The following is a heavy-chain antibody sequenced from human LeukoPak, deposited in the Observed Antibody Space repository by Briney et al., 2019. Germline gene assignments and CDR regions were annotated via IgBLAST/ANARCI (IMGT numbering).Heavy chain of an antibody. V-gene: IGHV3-30*04. J-gene: IGHJ4*02. D-gene: IGHD3-10*01. Sequence: PGGSLRLSCAASAFPFSAYAMHWVRQAPGKGLEWVALISSDGSNKFYTDSVKGRFTISRDNSKNTVYLQMNSLRAEDTAVYSCAKDLHTYYYATINFYRASAIEYWGQGTLVTVAS. CDR2: ISSDGSNK. CDR1: AFPFSAYA. CDR3: AKDLHTYYYATINFYRASAIEY.